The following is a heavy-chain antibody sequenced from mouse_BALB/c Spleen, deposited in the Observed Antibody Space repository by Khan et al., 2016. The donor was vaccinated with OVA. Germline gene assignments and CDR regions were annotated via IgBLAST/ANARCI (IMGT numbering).Heavy chain of an antibody. CDR1: GYTFTDFA. CDR2: ISTYYGDA. J-gene: IGHJ3*01. Sequence: QVQLQQSGAELVRPGVSVKISCKGSGYTFTDFAMHWVKQSHAKSLEWIGVISTYYGDASYNQKFKGKATMTVGKSSSTAYMELARLTSEDSAIYFCARGSGNSRFAYWGQGTLVTVSA. D-gene: IGHD1-3*01. V-gene: IGHV1S137*01. CDR3: ARGSGNSRFAY.